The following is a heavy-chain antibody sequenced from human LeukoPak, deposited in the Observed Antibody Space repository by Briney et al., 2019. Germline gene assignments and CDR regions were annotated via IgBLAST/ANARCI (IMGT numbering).Heavy chain of an antibody. D-gene: IGHD6-13*01. CDR3: ARVEAARSSNYYGMDV. Sequence: GGSLRLSCVASGFTFSTYSMNWVRQAPGKGLEWDSSISSSSSYIYYADSVKGRFTISRDNAKNSLYLQMNSLRAEDTAVYYCARVEAARSSNYYGMDVWGQGTTVTVSS. V-gene: IGHV3-21*01. CDR1: GFTFSTYS. CDR2: ISSSSSYI. J-gene: IGHJ6*02.